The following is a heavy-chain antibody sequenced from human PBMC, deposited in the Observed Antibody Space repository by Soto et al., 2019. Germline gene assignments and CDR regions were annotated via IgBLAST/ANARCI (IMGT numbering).Heavy chain of an antibody. D-gene: IGHD3-3*01. V-gene: IGHV3-23*01. CDR2: ISGSGGST. Sequence: PGGSLRLSCAASGFTFSSYAMSWVRQAPGKGLEWVSAISGSGGSTYYADSVKGRFTISRDNSKNTLYLQMNSLRAEDTAVYYWAKEVTYYVFWGVYYSRIQAPHYRDVGGKGTTVPVSS. J-gene: IGHJ6*03. CDR1: GFTFSSYA. CDR3: AKEVTYYVFWGVYYSRIQAPHYRDV.